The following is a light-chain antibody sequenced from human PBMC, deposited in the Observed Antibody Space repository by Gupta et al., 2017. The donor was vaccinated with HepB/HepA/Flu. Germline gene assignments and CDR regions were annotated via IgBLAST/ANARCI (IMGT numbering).Light chain of an antibody. J-gene: IGKJ4*01. CDR1: QTFTSGY. CDR2: GEA. CDR3: QHDEISSPLH. Sequence: EIVLTQSPSTLSLSAGERATLSCRASQTFTSGYLAWYQKKPGQAPRLLICGEAIRGTDIGDRFGGGGGGKEETITISRREQEDFAGYYCQHDEISSPLHFGWGTKVEMK. V-gene: IGKV3-20*01.